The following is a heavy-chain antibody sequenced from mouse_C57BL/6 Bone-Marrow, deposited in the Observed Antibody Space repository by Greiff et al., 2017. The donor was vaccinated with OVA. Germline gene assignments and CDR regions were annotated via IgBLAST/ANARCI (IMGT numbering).Heavy chain of an antibody. CDR1: GFTFSDYG. Sequence: EVMLVESGGGLVKPGGSLKLSCAASGFTFSDYGMHWVRQAPEKGLEWVAYISSGSSTIYYADTVKGRFTLSRDNANNTLFLQMTSLRSDDTAMYYCARPIYYDYAWFAYWGQGTLVTVSA. J-gene: IGHJ3*01. V-gene: IGHV5-17*01. D-gene: IGHD2-4*01. CDR3: ARPIYYDYAWFAY. CDR2: ISSGSSTI.